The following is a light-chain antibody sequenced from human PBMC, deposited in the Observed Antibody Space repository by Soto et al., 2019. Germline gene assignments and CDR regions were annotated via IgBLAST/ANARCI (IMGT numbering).Light chain of an antibody. J-gene: IGKJ1*01. CDR3: QQYNNWPRT. CDR2: GAY. CDR1: QSIGTN. Sequence: EIVMSQSPATLSVSPGERATLSCRASQSIGTNLAWYQQKPGQAPRLLMYGAYNRATGVPARFSGTASGTEFTLTISTLQSEDFAVYYCQQYNNWPRTFGQGTRVEIK. V-gene: IGKV3-15*01.